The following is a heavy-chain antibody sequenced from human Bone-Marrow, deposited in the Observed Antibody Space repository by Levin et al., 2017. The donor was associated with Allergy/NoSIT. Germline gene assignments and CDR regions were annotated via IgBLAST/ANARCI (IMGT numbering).Heavy chain of an antibody. V-gene: IGHV2-5*02. CDR2: IYWDDDL. Sequence: KGSGPTLVKPTQTLTLTCTFSGFSLSTTGVAVGWIRQPPGKALEWLALIYWDDDLRYSPSLKSRLTVTKDTFKNQVVLTMTNMAPADTGTFFCAHSRPLRPRQLPNGRLPITKDTFNNPGVPTMTNLAPAYTGTFFCDRSHSLRPGLPGYNYGPFDFWGQGTLVIVSS. CDR3: AHSRPLRPRQLPNGRLPITKDTFNNPGVPTMTNLAPAYTGTFFCDRSHSLRPGLPGYNYGPFDF. D-gene: IGHD5-24*01. J-gene: IGHJ4*02. CDR1: GFSLSTTGVA.